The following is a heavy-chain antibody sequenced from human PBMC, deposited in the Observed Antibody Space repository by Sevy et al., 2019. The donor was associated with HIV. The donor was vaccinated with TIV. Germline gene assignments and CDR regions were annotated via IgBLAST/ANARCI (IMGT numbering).Heavy chain of an antibody. J-gene: IGHJ6*02. CDR1: GFTFSSYA. Sequence: GGSLRLSCAASGFTFSSYAMSWVRQAPGKGLEWVSAISHSGDGTYYADSVKGRFTISRDNSKNTLYLEMNSLRAEDTAVDYCAKGTLVVPTVIYYYYGMSVWGQGTTVTVSS. CDR3: AKGTLVVPTVIYYYYGMSV. V-gene: IGHV3-23*01. D-gene: IGHD2-2*02. CDR2: ISHSGDGT.